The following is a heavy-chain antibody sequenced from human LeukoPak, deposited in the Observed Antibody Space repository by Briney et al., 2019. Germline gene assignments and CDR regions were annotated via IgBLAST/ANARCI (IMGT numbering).Heavy chain of an antibody. J-gene: IGHJ6*03. CDR2: ISAYNGNT. V-gene: IGHV1-18*01. D-gene: IGHD6-19*01. Sequence: ASVKVSCKASGYTFTSYGISWVRQAPGQGLEWMGWISAYNGNTNYAQKLQGRVTMTTDTSTSTAYMELRSLRSDDTAVYYCARGTSSGWYPVYYYYYYYMDVWGKGTTVTVSS. CDR3: ARGTSSGWYPVYYYYYYYMDV. CDR1: GYTFTSYG.